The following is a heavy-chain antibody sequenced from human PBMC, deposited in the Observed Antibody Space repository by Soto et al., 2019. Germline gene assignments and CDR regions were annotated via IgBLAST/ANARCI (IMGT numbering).Heavy chain of an antibody. CDR2: ISAYNGNT. CDR3: ARNTGPGGDYYYYYGMDV. CDR1: GYTFTSYG. Sequence: GASVKVSCKASGYTFTSYGISWVRQAPGQGLEWMGWISAYNGNTNYAQKLQGRVTMTTDTSTSTAYMELRSLRSDDTAVYYCARNTGPGGDYYYYYGMDVWGQGTTVTVSS. J-gene: IGHJ6*02. V-gene: IGHV1-18*01. D-gene: IGHD1-26*01.